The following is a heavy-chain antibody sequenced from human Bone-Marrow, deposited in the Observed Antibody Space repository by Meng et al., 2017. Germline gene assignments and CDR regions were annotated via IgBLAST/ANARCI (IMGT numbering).Heavy chain of an antibody. V-gene: IGHV3-33*06. Sequence: GESLKISCAASGFTFSSYGMHWVRQAPGKGLEWVAVIWYDGSNKYYADSVKGRFTISRDNSKNTLSLQMNSLRADDTAVYYCAKVSTGSYYGYYFDYWGQGTVVTVSS. CDR3: AKVSTGSYYGYYFDY. J-gene: IGHJ4*02. CDR2: IWYDGSNK. D-gene: IGHD1-26*01. CDR1: GFTFSSYG.